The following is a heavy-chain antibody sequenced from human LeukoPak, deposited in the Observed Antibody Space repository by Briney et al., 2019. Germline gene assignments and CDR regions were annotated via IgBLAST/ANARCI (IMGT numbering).Heavy chain of an antibody. V-gene: IGHV3-48*01. CDR1: GFTFSTYS. CDR2: ISSSSSTI. D-gene: IGHD6-19*01. J-gene: IGHJ3*02. Sequence: PGGSLRLSCAASGFTFSTYSMNWVRQAPGKGLDWVSYISSSSSTIYYADSVKGRFTISRDSAKNSLYLQTNSLRAEDTAVYYCARGMSSGRYAVDIWGQGTMVTVSS. CDR3: ARGMSSGRYAVDI.